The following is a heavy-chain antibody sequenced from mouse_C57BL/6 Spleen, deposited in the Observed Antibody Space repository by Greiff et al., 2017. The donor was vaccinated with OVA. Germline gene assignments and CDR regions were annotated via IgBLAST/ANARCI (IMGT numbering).Heavy chain of an antibody. CDR1: GYTFTSYG. CDR3: AGGVITTVVAYYFDY. Sequence: QVQLKQSGAELARPGASVKLSCKASGYTFTSYGISWVKQRTGQGLEWIGEIYPRSGNTSYNEKFKGKATLTADKSSSTAYMELRSLTSEDSAVYFCAGGVITTVVAYYFDYWGQGTTLTVSS. D-gene: IGHD1-1*01. V-gene: IGHV1-81*01. J-gene: IGHJ2*01. CDR2: IYPRSGNT.